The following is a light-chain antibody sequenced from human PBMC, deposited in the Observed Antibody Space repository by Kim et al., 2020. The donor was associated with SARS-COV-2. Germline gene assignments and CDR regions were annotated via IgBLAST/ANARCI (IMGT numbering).Light chain of an antibody. CDR1: QNFGSR. CDR2: LAS. Sequence: DIQMTKSPSTLSASVGDRVTITCRASQNFGSRLAWYQQKPGGAPKLLIYLASSLQSAVPSRFSGSRSGAEFTLTISSLQPDDAATYFCQQYDTYYTFGQGTKLEI. V-gene: IGKV1-5*03. CDR3: QQYDTYYT. J-gene: IGKJ2*01.